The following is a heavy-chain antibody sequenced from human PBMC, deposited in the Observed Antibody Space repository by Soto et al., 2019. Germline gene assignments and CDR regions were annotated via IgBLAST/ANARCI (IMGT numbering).Heavy chain of an antibody. V-gene: IGHV3-11*01. Sequence: QVQLVESGGGLVTPGGSLRLSCAASGFTFSDYYMRWIVQAPGKGLEWVSYISSSGSNIYDADSVMGRFTISSDNAKNALYLQMNSLRAEDTAVYYCARERSTIFGVVARPVPGFEYWGPGTLVTVSS. CDR3: ARERSTIFGVVARPVPGFEY. CDR2: ISSSGSNI. D-gene: IGHD3-3*01. CDR1: GFTFSDYY. J-gene: IGHJ4*02.